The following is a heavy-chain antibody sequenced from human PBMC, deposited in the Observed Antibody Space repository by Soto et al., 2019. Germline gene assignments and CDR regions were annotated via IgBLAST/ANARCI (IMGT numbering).Heavy chain of an antibody. CDR2: ISAYNGNT. D-gene: IGHD6-13*01. Sequence: QVQLVQSRAEVKKPGASVKVSCKSSGYTFTSYGISWLRQAPGQGLEWMGWISAYNGNTNYAQKLQGSVPMTKDKYQSTDYKELRSFRSDATAVYYCSREQPLAQYNFDDWGQGTLVTDSS. J-gene: IGHJ4*02. V-gene: IGHV1-18*04. CDR3: SREQPLAQYNFDD. CDR1: GYTFTSYG.